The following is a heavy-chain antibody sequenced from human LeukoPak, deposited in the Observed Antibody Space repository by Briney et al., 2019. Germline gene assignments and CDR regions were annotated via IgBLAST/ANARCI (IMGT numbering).Heavy chain of an antibody. D-gene: IGHD2-2*01. V-gene: IGHV4-4*07. CDR2: IYTSGST. Sequence: PSETLSLTCTVSGSSISSYYWSWIRQPAGKGLEWIGRIYTSGSTNYNPSLKSRVTMSVDTSKNQFSLKLSSVTAADTAVYYCAREYCSSTSCYSVNWFDPWGQGTLVTVSS. CDR1: GSSISSYY. J-gene: IGHJ5*02. CDR3: AREYCSSTSCYSVNWFDP.